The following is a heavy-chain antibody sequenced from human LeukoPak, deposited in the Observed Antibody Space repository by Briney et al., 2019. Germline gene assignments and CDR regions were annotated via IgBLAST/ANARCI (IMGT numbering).Heavy chain of an antibody. D-gene: IGHD5-24*01. CDR3: AGNRDAYFLNAFDI. CDR1: GGSFSGYY. V-gene: IGHV4-34*01. Sequence: SETLSLTCAVYGGSFSGYYWSWIRQPPGKGLEWIGEINHSGSTNYNPSLKSRVAISVDSSKNQFSLTLSSVTAADTAVYYCAGNRDAYFLNAFDIWGQGTMVTVSS. J-gene: IGHJ3*02. CDR2: INHSGST.